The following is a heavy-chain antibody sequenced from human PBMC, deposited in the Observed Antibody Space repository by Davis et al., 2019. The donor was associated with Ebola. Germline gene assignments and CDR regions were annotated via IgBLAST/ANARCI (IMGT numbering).Heavy chain of an antibody. CDR2: IKQDGSEK. V-gene: IGHV3-7*03. J-gene: IGHJ6*02. CDR1: DFTFSYYW. Sequence: GGSLRLSCAASDFTFSYYWMTWVRQAPGKGLEWVANIKQDGSEKYYVDSVKGRFTISRDNAQNSLFLQMNNLRAEDTAVYYCAKEEAYCGGDCYSANYYYHGMDVWGQGTTVTVSS. D-gene: IGHD2-21*02. CDR3: AKEEAYCGGDCYSANYYYHGMDV.